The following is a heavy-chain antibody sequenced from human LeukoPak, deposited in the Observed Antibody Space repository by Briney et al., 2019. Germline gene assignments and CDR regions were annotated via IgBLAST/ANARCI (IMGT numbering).Heavy chain of an antibody. CDR1: GGSISSYY. V-gene: IGHV4-59*01. CDR3: ARDYYGGNNFDY. Sequence: SETLSLTCTVSGGSISSYYWSWIRQPPGKGLEWIGYIYCSGSTNYNPSLKSRVTISVDTSKNQFSLKLSSVTAADTAVYYCARDYYGGNNFDYWGQGTLVTVSS. D-gene: IGHD4-23*01. J-gene: IGHJ4*02. CDR2: IYCSGST.